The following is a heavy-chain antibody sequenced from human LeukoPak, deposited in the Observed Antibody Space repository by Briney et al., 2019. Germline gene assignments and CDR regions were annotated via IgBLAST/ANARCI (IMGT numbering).Heavy chain of an antibody. CDR3: ARDNIAARPFDY. D-gene: IGHD6-6*01. Sequence: TGGSLRLSCAASGFTFSSYSMNWARQAPGKGLEWVSYISSSSTIYYADSVKGRFTISRDNAKNSLYLQMNSLRDEDTAVYYCARDNIAARPFDYWGQGTLVTVSS. J-gene: IGHJ4*02. CDR2: ISSSSTI. CDR1: GFTFSSYS. V-gene: IGHV3-48*02.